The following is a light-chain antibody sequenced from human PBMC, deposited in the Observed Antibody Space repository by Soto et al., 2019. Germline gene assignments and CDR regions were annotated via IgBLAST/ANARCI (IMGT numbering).Light chain of an antibody. Sequence: EIVLTQSPATLSLSPGERATLSCRASQSVRTYLAWYQQKPGQAPRLLIYGASTRATDIAARISGSGSGTEFTLTISSLQSEDFAVYYCQQYNKWPLTFGGGTKVEIK. CDR2: GAS. V-gene: IGKV3-15*01. J-gene: IGKJ4*01. CDR3: QQYNKWPLT. CDR1: QSVRTY.